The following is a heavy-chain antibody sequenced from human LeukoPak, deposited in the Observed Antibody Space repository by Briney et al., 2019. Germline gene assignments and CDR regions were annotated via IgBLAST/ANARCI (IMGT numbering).Heavy chain of an antibody. Sequence: PSETLSLTCAVSGYSISSGYYWGWIQQPPGKGLEWIGSIYHSGSTYYNPSLKSRVTISVDTSKNQFSLKLSSVTAADTAVYYCARDRGNNWNDVRWFDPWGQGTLVTVSS. CDR3: ARDRGNNWNDVRWFDP. CDR2: IYHSGST. J-gene: IGHJ5*02. D-gene: IGHD1-1*01. V-gene: IGHV4-38-2*02. CDR1: GYSISSGYY.